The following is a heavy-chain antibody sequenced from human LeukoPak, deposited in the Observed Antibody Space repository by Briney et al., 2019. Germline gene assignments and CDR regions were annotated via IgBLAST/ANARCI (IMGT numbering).Heavy chain of an antibody. Sequence: GGSLRPSCAASGFTFSSYGMHWVRQAPGKGLEWVAFIRYDGSNKYYADSVKGRFTISRDNSKNTLYLQMNSLRADDTAVYYCAKLYNWNDAAVDYWGQGTLVTVSS. CDR1: GFTFSSYG. CDR2: IRYDGSNK. J-gene: IGHJ4*02. CDR3: AKLYNWNDAAVDY. V-gene: IGHV3-30*02. D-gene: IGHD1-20*01.